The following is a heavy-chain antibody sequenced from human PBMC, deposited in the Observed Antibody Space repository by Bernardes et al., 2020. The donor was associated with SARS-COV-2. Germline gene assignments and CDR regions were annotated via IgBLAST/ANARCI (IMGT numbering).Heavy chain of an antibody. CDR3: AGSSCGNDCYIGGLRSWDYGMDV. Sequence: SETLSLTCTVSGGSISSSNYYWGWIRQPPGKGLEWIVSSYASGSSYDNPSFQSRARSSVDTSKYHSSLRLSFVTVADTAVYYRAGSSCGNDCYIGGLRSWDYGMDVWGQGTKVTVAS. V-gene: IGHV4-39*02. CDR1: GGSISSSNYY. D-gene: IGHD2-21*01. J-gene: IGHJ6*02. CDR2: SYASGSS.